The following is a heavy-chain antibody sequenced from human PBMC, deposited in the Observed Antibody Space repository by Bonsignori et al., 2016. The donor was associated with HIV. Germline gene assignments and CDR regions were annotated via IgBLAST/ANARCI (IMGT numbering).Heavy chain of an antibody. CDR3: ARDLEGATVVTSYGY. CDR2: IVPILGTA. Sequence: VRQMPGKGLEWMGGIVPILGTANYAQKFQGRITISADESTSTAYMEVRSLKSEDTAVYYCARDLEGATVVTSYGYWGQGTPVTVSS. V-gene: IGHV1-69*01. D-gene: IGHD4-23*01. J-gene: IGHJ4*02.